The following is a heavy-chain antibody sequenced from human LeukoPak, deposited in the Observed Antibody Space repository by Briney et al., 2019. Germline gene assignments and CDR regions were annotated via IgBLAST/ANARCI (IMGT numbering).Heavy chain of an antibody. J-gene: IGHJ4*02. D-gene: IGHD3-22*01. Sequence: ASVNVSCKASGGTFSNYAISWVRQAPGQGLEWMGRIIPILGITNYAQKFQGRVTITADKSTSTAYMELSSLRSEDTAVYFCAGTYYYDSSGYYPFDYWGQGTLVTVSS. V-gene: IGHV1-69*04. CDR1: GGTFSNYA. CDR2: IIPILGIT. CDR3: AGTYYYDSSGYYPFDY.